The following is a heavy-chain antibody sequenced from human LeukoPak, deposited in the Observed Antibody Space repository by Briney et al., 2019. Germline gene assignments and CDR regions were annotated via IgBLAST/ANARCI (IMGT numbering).Heavy chain of an antibody. V-gene: IGHV4-59*08. CDR3: ARLTRPTKTGYSSSWYDPTDNWFDP. J-gene: IGHJ5*02. CDR2: IYYSGST. Sequence: GSLRLSSAASGFTFTNYWMTWVRQPPGKGLEWIGYIYYSGSTNYNPSLKSRVTISVDTSKNQFSLKLSSVTAADTAVYYCARLTRPTKTGYSSSWYDPTDNWFDPWGQGTLVTVSS. D-gene: IGHD6-13*01. CDR1: GFTFTNYW.